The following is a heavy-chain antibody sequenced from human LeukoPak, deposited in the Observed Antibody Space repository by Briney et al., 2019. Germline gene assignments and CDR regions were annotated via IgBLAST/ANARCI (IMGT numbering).Heavy chain of an antibody. V-gene: IGHV1-2*02. CDR2: INPNSGGT. Sequence: ASVKVSCKASGYTFTGYYMHWVRQAPGQGLEWMGWINPNSGGTNYAQKFQGSVTMTRDTSISTAYMELSRLRSDDTAVYYCARLSGYDDAFDIWGQGTMVTVSS. CDR3: ARLSGYDDAFDI. D-gene: IGHD5-12*01. CDR1: GYTFTGYY. J-gene: IGHJ3*02.